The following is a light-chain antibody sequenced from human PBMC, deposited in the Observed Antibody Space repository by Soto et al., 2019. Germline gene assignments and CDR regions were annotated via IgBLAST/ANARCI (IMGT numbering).Light chain of an antibody. CDR1: QNVRSY. Sequence: EIVLTQSPVTLSLSPGESATLSCRASQNVRSYLAWYQQRPGQAPRLLIYDASTRATGIPARFSGSGSGTDFTLTISRLEPEDFAVYYCQQYDSSPLTFGGGTKVDI. V-gene: IGKV3-20*01. CDR3: QQYDSSPLT. CDR2: DAS. J-gene: IGKJ4*01.